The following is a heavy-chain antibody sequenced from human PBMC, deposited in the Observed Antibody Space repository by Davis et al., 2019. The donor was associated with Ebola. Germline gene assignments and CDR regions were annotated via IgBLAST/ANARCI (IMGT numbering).Heavy chain of an antibody. Sequence: GESLKISCETSGFIFRNYVMSWVRQAPGKGLEWVSTFGTGGDTYYADSVKGRFAISRDNSRGTLYLQMNSLRAEDTAVYYCARDPPGWAVATSWYFDYWGQGTLVTVSS. CDR3: ARDPPGWAVATSWYFDY. J-gene: IGHJ4*02. V-gene: IGHV3-23*01. CDR2: FGTGGDT. CDR1: GFIFRNYV. D-gene: IGHD5-12*01.